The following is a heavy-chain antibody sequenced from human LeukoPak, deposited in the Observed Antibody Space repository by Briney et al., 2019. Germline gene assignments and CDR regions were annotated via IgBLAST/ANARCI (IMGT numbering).Heavy chain of an antibody. CDR3: ARDLAWGYVEQRLGWLDP. J-gene: IGHJ5*02. V-gene: IGHV1-18*01. Sequence: ASVKVSCKASGYTFTSYGISWVRQAPGQGLEWMGWISAYNGNTNYAQKLQGRVTMTTDTSTSTAYMELSSLRSEDTAVYYCARDLAWGYVEQRLGWLDPWGQGAQVTVSS. CDR2: ISAYNGNT. CDR1: GYTFTSYG. D-gene: IGHD1/OR15-1a*01.